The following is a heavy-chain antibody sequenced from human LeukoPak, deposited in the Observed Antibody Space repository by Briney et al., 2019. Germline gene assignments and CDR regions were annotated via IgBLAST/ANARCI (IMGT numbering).Heavy chain of an antibody. V-gene: IGHV3-33*06. Sequence: GRCLRPARAASGFSVSSSGMGWASQAPGRGLEWVAVIWYDGSNKYYADSVKGRFTISRDNSKNTLYLQMNSLRAEDTAEYYCAKGRPEYSSSSLDYWGQGTLVTVSS. CDR2: IWYDGSNK. D-gene: IGHD6-6*01. CDR3: AKGRPEYSSSSLDY. J-gene: IGHJ4*02. CDR1: GFSVSSSG.